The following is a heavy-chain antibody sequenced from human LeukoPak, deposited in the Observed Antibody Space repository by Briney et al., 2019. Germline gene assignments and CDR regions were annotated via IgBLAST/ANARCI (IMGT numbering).Heavy chain of an antibody. Sequence: PSETLSLTCTVSGGSISSYYWSWIRQPPGKGLEGIGYIYYSGSTNYNPSLKSRVTISIDTSKTQSSLQLSSVTAADTAVYYCATMKPHYDILTGYYNWFDPWGQGTLVTVSS. CDR1: GGSISSYY. D-gene: IGHD3-9*01. CDR3: ATMKPHYDILTGYYNWFDP. V-gene: IGHV4-59*08. J-gene: IGHJ5*02. CDR2: IYYSGST.